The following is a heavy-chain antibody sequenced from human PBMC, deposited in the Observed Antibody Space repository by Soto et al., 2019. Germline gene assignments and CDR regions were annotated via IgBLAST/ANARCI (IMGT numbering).Heavy chain of an antibody. CDR1: GYTFTSYG. Sequence: QVQLVQSGAEVKKPGASVKVSCKASGYTFTSYGISWVRQAPGQGLEWMGWISAYNGNTNYAQKLQGRVTMTTDTATSTAYMELRSLRSDDTAVYYCASGYCTNGVCQTTGDYWGHGTLVTVSS. J-gene: IGHJ4*01. CDR3: ASGYCTNGVCQTTGDY. CDR2: ISAYNGNT. D-gene: IGHD2-8*01. V-gene: IGHV1-18*01.